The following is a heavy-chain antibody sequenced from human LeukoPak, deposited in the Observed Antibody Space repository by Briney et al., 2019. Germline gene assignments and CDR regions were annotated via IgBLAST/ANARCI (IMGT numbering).Heavy chain of an antibody. CDR3: LLLWPRWA. J-gene: IGHJ5*02. D-gene: IGHD3-10*01. CDR1: GITFNNYW. CDR2: IYSDGSST. V-gene: IGHV3-74*01. Sequence: PGGSLRLSCAASGITFNNYWMHWVRQVPGKELVWVSRIYSDGSSTSYADSVKGRFTISRDSAKNTMYLQMNSLRPDDTAAYYCLLLWPRWAWGQGTLVTVSS.